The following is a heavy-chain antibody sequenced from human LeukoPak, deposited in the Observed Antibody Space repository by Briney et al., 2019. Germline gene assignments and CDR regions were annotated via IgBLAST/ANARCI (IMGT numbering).Heavy chain of an antibody. CDR2: ISSWNDYI. Sequence: GGSLRLSCAASGFTFSSYTMNWVRQAPGKGLEWVSSISSWNDYIYYADSVKGRFAISRDNAKNSLYLQMNSLRVEDTATYYCARDGGYCVKGVCYFDYWGQGTLVTVSS. CDR3: ARDGGYCVKGVCYFDY. J-gene: IGHJ4*02. CDR1: GFTFSSYT. V-gene: IGHV3-21*01. D-gene: IGHD2-15*01.